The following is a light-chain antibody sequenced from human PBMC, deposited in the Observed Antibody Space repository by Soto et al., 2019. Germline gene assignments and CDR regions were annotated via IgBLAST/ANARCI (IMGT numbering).Light chain of an antibody. CDR1: QYVGTR. Sequence: EIVLTQSPATLSSSPGAPAPLSCRASQYVGTRLAWYQHKPGQAPRLLIYYTSNRATGIPARFSGSGSGTDFTLTISSLAPEDFAIYYCHQRQSWPRTFGQGTKVDIK. V-gene: IGKV3-11*01. CDR3: HQRQSWPRT. CDR2: YTS. J-gene: IGKJ1*01.